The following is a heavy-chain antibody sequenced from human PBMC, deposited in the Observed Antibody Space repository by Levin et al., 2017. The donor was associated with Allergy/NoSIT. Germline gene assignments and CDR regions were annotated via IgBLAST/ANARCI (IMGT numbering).Heavy chain of an antibody. CDR1: GYSFTSYW. CDR3: ARRGTRDYYYYMDV. Sequence: PGGSLRLSCQGSGYSFTSYWIGWVRQMPGKGLEWMGIIYPGDSDTRYSPSFQGQVTISADKSLSTAYLQCSSLKASDTAIYYCARRGTRDYYYYMDVWGKGTTVTVSS. CDR2: IYPGDSDT. J-gene: IGHJ6*03. V-gene: IGHV5-51*01. D-gene: IGHD1-1*01.